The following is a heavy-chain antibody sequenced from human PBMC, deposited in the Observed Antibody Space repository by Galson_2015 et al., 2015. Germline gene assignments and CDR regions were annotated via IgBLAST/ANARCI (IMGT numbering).Heavy chain of an antibody. CDR2: ISGGGVST. D-gene: IGHD3-3*01. CDR1: GFTFSSYN. Sequence: SLRLSCAASGFTFSSYNMNWVRQAPGKGLEWVSAISGGGVSTYYADSVKGRFTISRDNYKNTLYLQMNSLRAEDTAVYYCAKVLYPVRDAFYIWGQGTMVTVSS. J-gene: IGHJ3*02. V-gene: IGHV3-23*01. CDR3: AKVLYPVRDAFYI.